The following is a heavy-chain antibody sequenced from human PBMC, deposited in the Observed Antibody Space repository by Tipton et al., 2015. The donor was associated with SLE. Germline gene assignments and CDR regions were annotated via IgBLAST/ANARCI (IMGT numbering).Heavy chain of an antibody. Sequence: SLRLSCAASGFTFSSYWMHWVRQAPGKGLVWVSRINTNGSATTYADSVKGRFTMSRDNAENTLYLQMNSLRAEDSAVSFCARESTTGGRYFDLWGRGTLVTVSS. CDR1: GFTFSSYW. V-gene: IGHV3-74*01. D-gene: IGHD1-14*01. CDR2: INTNGSAT. CDR3: ARESTTGGRYFDL. J-gene: IGHJ2*01.